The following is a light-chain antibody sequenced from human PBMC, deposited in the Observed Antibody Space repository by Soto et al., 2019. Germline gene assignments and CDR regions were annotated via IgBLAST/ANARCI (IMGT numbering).Light chain of an antibody. Sequence: EIVLTQSPGTLSLSPGEGATLSCRASQSISSNFLAWYQQKRGQAPRLLIHGASNRATGIPDRFSGSGSGTEFTLIISSLQSEDFAVYYCQHYDNWPPWTFGQGTKVDIK. CDR2: GAS. V-gene: IGKV3D-15*01. J-gene: IGKJ1*01. CDR3: QHYDNWPPWT. CDR1: QSISSNF.